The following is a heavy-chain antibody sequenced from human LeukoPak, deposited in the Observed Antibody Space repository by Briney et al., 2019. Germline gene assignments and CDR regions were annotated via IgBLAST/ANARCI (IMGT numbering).Heavy chain of an antibody. V-gene: IGHV3-15*01. J-gene: IGHJ4*02. CDR3: STGGGTHDY. CDR2: IRSRSAGGTT. Sequence: GGSLRLSCAAPGLTFNNAWMSWVCQAPGKGLEWVGRIRSRSAGGTTDYGAPVKGRFIISRDDSKNTLYLQMNSLKTEDTAVYHCSTGGGTHDYWGQGTLVTVSS. CDR1: GLTFNNAW. D-gene: IGHD2-15*01.